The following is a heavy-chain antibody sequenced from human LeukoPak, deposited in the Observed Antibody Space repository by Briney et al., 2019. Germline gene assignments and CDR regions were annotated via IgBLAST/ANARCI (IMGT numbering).Heavy chain of an antibody. V-gene: IGHV3-74*01. CDR2: LNEDGSTA. J-gene: IGHJ5*02. Sequence: GGSLRLSCAASGFTFSLYWMHWVRQVPGKGLMWVSRLNEDGSTADYADSVKGRFTMSRDNAKGKVFLEMRGLTVEDTAIYFCVRERIYYSDLAYKERENFDPWGRGTLVTVSS. D-gene: IGHD1-26*01. CDR1: GFTFSLYW. CDR3: VRERIYYSDLAYKERENFDP.